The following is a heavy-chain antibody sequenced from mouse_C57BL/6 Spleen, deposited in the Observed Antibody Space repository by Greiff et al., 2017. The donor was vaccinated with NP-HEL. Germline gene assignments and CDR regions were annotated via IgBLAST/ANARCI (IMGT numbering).Heavy chain of an antibody. CDR3: ARHGRGNWDVAWFAY. V-gene: IGHV1-62-2*01. CDR1: GYTFTSYW. CDR2: FYPGSGSI. J-gene: IGHJ3*01. D-gene: IGHD4-1*02. Sequence: QVQLKQPGAELVKPGASVKLSCKASGYTFTSYWMHWVKQRSGQGLEWIGWFYPGSGSIKYNEKFKDKATLTADKSSSTVYMELSRLTSEDSAVYFCARHGRGNWDVAWFAYWGQGTLVTVSA.